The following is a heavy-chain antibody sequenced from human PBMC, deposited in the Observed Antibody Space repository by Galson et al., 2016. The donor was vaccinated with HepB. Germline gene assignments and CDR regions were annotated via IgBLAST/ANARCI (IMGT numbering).Heavy chain of an antibody. Sequence: SLRLSCAASGFTFSNYWMHWVRQAPGKGLVWVSHITIDGSTTTYADSVKDRFIISRDDSKNTLYLQMNSLKTDDTAVYYCTTVHSSWFYISWGQGTLVTVSS. CDR3: TTVHSSWFYIS. CDR2: ITIDGSTT. V-gene: IGHV3-74*01. CDR1: GFTFSNYW. D-gene: IGHD3-10*01. J-gene: IGHJ5*02.